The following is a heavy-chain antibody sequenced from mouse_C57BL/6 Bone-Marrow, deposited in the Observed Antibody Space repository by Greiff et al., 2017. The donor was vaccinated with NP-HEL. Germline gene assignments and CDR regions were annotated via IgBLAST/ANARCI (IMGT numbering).Heavy chain of an antibody. J-gene: IGHJ1*03. Sequence: QVQLQQSGPELVKPGASVKISCKASGYAFSSSWMNWVKQRPGKGLEWIGRIYPGDGDTNYNGKFKGKATLTADKSSSTAYMQLSSLTSEDSAVYFCARYRRWYFDVWGTGTTVTVSS. CDR3: ARYRRWYFDV. D-gene: IGHD2-14*01. V-gene: IGHV1-82*01. CDR2: IYPGDGDT. CDR1: GYAFSSSW.